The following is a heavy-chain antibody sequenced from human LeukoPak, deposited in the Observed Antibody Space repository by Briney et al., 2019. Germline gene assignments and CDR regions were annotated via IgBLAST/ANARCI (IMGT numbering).Heavy chain of an antibody. CDR2: INSDGSST. D-gene: IGHD5-24*01. V-gene: IGHV3-74*01. Sequence: GGSLRLSCAASGFTFSSYWMHWVRQAPGKGLVWVSRINSDGSSTSYADSVKGRFTISRDNAKNTLYLQMNSLRAEDTAVYYCAKWPSNRRWLHCWGQGTLVTVSS. J-gene: IGHJ4*02. CDR3: AKWPSNRRWLHC. CDR1: GFTFSSYW.